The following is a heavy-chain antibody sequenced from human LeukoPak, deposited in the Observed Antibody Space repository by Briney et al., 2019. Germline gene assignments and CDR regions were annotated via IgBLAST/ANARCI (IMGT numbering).Heavy chain of an antibody. J-gene: IGHJ4*02. CDR1: GYTFSDHY. V-gene: IGHV1-2*02. D-gene: IGHD2-2*01. Sequence: ASVKVSCKASGYTFSDHYMHWVRQAPGQGLEWMGWITPKSGGTNYAQKFQGRVTTTRDKSINTIYMELSSLTSDDTAVYYCAREGRSAISLDYWGQGTLVTVSS. CDR3: AREGRSAISLDY. CDR2: ITPKSGGT.